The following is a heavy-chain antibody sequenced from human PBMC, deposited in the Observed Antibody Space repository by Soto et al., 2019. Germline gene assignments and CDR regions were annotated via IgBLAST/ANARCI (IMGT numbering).Heavy chain of an antibody. V-gene: IGHV3-11*06. CDR3: ARASSIAAAPHYYGMDV. CDR1: GFTFSDYY. CDR2: ISSSSSYT. Sequence: GSLRLSCAASGFTFSDYYMSWIRQAPGKGLEWVSYISSSSSYTNYADSVKGRFTISRDNAKNSLYLQMNSLRAEDTAVYYCARASSIAAAPHYYGMDVWGQGTTVTVSS. J-gene: IGHJ6*02. D-gene: IGHD6-13*01.